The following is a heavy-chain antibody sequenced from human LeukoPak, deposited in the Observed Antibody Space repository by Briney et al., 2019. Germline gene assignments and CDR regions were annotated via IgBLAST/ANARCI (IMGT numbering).Heavy chain of an antibody. D-gene: IGHD1-1*01. V-gene: IGHV3-21*01. CDR1: GFTFSSYS. CDR3: ARELQLERLAFGKEGSAFDY. Sequence: PGGSLRLSCAASGFTFSSYSMNWACQAPGKGLEWVSSISSSSSYIYYADSVKGRFTISRDNAKNSLYLQMNRLRADDTAVYYCARELQLERLAFGKEGSAFDYWGQGTLVTVSS. J-gene: IGHJ4*02. CDR2: ISSSSSYI.